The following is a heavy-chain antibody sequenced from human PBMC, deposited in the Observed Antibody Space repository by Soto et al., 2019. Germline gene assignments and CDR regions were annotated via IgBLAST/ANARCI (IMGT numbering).Heavy chain of an antibody. D-gene: IGHD6-6*01. CDR1: GFTFSNAW. V-gene: IGHV3-15*01. J-gene: IGHJ4*02. CDR2: IKSKTDGGTT. Sequence: EVQLVESGGGLVKPGGSLRLSCAASGFTFSNAWLSWVRQAPGKGLEWVGRIKSKTDGGTTDYTAPVKGRFTTSRDDSKNTLYLQMNSLKTEDTAVYYCTTGSTSTKNYWGQGALVAVSS. CDR3: TTGSTSTKNY.